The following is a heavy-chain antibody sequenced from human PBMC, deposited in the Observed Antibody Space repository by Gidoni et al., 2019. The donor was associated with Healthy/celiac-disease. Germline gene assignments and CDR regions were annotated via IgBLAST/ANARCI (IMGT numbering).Heavy chain of an antibody. CDR1: GGTVSSYA. D-gene: IGHD1-26*01. CDR2: IIPIFVTA. J-gene: IGHJ6*02. Sequence: QVQLVQSGAEVKKPGSSVKVSCKASGGTVSSYAISWVRRAPGQGLEWRWGIIPIFVTANYAQQFQGRVTVTADKSTSTAYMGLGSLRSEDTAVYYGAREKSRVVVGLDYYYGMDVWGQGATVTVSS. CDR3: AREKSRVVVGLDYYYGMDV. V-gene: IGHV1-69*06.